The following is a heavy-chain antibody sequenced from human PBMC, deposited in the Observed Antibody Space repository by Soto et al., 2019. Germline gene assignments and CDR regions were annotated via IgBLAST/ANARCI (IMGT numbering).Heavy chain of an antibody. J-gene: IGHJ2*01. CDR3: AREVLGSTSRPDWWYFDL. CDR1: GFTFINYA. CDR2: ISGGGDRT. Sequence: EVQLLESGGGLVQPGGSLRLSCVGSGFTFINYAMNWVRQTPGKGLEWVSGISGGGDRTFDADSVKGRFTISRDNSKNTVNLQMNSLRADDTAVYYGAREVLGSTSRPDWWYFDLWGRGTLVTVSS. V-gene: IGHV3-23*01. D-gene: IGHD2-2*01.